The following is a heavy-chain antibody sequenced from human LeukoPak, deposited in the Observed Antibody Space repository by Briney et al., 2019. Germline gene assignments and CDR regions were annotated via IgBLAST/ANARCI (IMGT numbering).Heavy chain of an antibody. Sequence: SETLSLTCTVSGGSVSSGSYYWSWIRQPPGKGLEWIGYIYYSGSTNYNPSLKSRVTISVDTSKNQFSLKLSSVTAADTAVYYCARVEVLPDAVWFDPWGQGTLVTVSS. CDR2: IYYSGST. V-gene: IGHV4-61*01. J-gene: IGHJ5*02. D-gene: IGHD2-8*02. CDR1: GGSVSSGSYY. CDR3: ARVEVLPDAVWFDP.